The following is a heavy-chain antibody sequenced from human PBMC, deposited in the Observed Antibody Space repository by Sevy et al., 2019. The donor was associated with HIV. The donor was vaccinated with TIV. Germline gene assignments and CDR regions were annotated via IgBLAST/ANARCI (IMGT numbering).Heavy chain of an antibody. D-gene: IGHD3-22*01. V-gene: IGHV3-21*01. J-gene: IGHJ4*02. Sequence: GGSLRLSCAASGFTFTSYSMNWVRQAPGKGLEWVSSISRSRVYIYYADSVKGRFTISRDNTKNSLFLQMNSLRAEDTDVYYCARGSSDLEGDYWGQGTLVTVSS. CDR1: GFTFTSYS. CDR3: ARGSSDLEGDY. CDR2: ISRSRVYI.